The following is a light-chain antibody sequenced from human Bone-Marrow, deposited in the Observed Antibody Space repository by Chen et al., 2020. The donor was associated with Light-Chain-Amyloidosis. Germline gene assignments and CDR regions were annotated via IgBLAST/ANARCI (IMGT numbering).Light chain of an antibody. CDR1: QNIGRY. CDR3: QQSLSSVWT. CDR2: AAS. Sequence: DIQMTQSTSSLSASVGDRVTITCRASQNIGRYLNWYQQRPGQAPKFLIYAASSLQSGVPSRFSGSGSGTDFSLTISSLQPEDFGTYFCQQSLSSVWTFGQGTKLEVK. V-gene: IGKV1-39*01. J-gene: IGKJ2*02.